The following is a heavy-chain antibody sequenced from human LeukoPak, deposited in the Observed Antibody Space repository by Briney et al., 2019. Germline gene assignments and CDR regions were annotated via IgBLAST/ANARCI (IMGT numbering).Heavy chain of an antibody. D-gene: IGHD1-26*01. Sequence: PGGSLRLSCAASGFTFSSYAMSWVRQAPGKGLEWVSAISGSGGSTYYADSVKGRFTISRDNSKNTLYLQMNSLRAEDTAVYYCAKEPRSYSGSTRGNFDYWGQGTLVTVSS. CDR1: GFTFSSYA. J-gene: IGHJ4*02. V-gene: IGHV3-23*01. CDR2: ISGSGGST. CDR3: AKEPRSYSGSTRGNFDY.